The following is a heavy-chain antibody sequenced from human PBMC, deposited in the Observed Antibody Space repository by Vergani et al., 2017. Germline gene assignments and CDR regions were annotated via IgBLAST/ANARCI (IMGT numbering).Heavy chain of an antibody. D-gene: IGHD5-24*01. CDR3: ARDHRDYNNYPGTFDI. J-gene: IGHJ3*02. Sequence: QVQLVESGGGLVKPGGFLRLSCAASGFSFSDHYMTWIRQAPGKGLEWVSYISNSGNTIEYADSVKGRFSISRDNAKSSLFLQMDSLRAEDTAVYYCARDHRDYNNYPGTFDIWGQGSMVTVSS. CDR2: ISNSGNTI. CDR1: GFSFSDHY. V-gene: IGHV3-11*01.